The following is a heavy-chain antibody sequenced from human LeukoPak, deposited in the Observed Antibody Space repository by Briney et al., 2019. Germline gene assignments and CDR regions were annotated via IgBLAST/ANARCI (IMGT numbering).Heavy chain of an antibody. CDR1: GDSFSGYY. CDR3: ARGFDYGDYWFDP. Sequence: NTSETLSLTCAVYGDSFSGYYWTWIRQPAGRGLEWIGRIYTGGSTNYNPSPKSRVTISLDTSKNQFSLRLNSVTAADTAVYYCARGFDYGDYWFDPWGXGTLVTVSX. CDR2: IYTGGST. J-gene: IGHJ5*02. D-gene: IGHD4-17*01. V-gene: IGHV4-59*10.